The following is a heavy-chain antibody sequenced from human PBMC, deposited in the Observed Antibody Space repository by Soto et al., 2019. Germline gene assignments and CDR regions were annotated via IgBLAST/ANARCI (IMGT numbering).Heavy chain of an antibody. Sequence: GGSLRLSCEVSGFTFSMYSMSWVRQSPGKGLEWVAKIPQDGVDGHYADSVKGRFTISRDNGKNSLYLQLHNLRAEDTAVYYCARDHLVLPAHDFFYGSVVWGGGATVQVSS. CDR2: IPQDGVDG. J-gene: IGHJ6*04. CDR1: GFTFSMYS. V-gene: IGHV3-7*03. D-gene: IGHD6-13*01. CDR3: ARDHLVLPAHDFFYGSVV.